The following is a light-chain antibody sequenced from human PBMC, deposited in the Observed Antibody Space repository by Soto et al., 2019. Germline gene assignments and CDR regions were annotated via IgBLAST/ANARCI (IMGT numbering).Light chain of an antibody. Sequence: ELVLTQSPGTLSLSPGERATLSCRASQSVSSSYLAWYQQKPGQAPRLLIDGASSRATGIPDRFSGSVSGTDFTLTISRLEPEDFAVYYCQQYGRSPLTFGPGTKVDIE. CDR1: QSVSSSY. J-gene: IGKJ3*01. V-gene: IGKV3-20*01. CDR2: GAS. CDR3: QQYGRSPLT.